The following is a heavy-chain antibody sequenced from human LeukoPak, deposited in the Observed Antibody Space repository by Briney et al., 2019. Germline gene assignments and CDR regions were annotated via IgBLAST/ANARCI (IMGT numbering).Heavy chain of an antibody. D-gene: IGHD3-10*01. J-gene: IGHJ4*02. CDR2: TSGSGGST. CDR3: AMGGSGSYHYFDY. V-gene: IGHV3-23*01. Sequence: GGSLRLSCAASGFTFSSYAMSWVRQAPGKGPEWVSATSGSGGSTYYADSVKGRFTISRDNSKNTLYLQMNSLRAEDTAVYYCAMGGSGSYHYFDYWGQGTLVTVSS. CDR1: GFTFSSYA.